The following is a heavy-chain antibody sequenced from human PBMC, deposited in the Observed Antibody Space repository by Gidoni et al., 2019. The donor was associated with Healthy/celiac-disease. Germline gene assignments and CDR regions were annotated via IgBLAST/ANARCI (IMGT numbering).Heavy chain of an antibody. CDR3: ARVAVGYCSGGSCPGGAFDI. CDR1: GGSISSGGYS. V-gene: IGHV4-30-2*01. Sequence: LQLQESGSGLVKPSQTLSLTCAVSGGSISSGGYSWSWIRQPPGKGLEWIGYIYHSGSTYYNPSLKSRVTISVDRSKNQFSLKLSSVTAADTVVYYCARVAVGYCSGGSCPGGAFDIWGQGTMVTVSS. J-gene: IGHJ3*02. CDR2: IYHSGST. D-gene: IGHD2-15*01.